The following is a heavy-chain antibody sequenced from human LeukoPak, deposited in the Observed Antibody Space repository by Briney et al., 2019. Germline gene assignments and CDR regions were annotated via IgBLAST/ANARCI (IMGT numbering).Heavy chain of an antibody. CDR3: ASGSTIYDILTGYYSSWFDP. CDR2: IIPIFGTA. J-gene: IGHJ5*02. V-gene: IGHV1-69*06. Sequence: GASVKVSCKASGGTFSSYAISWVRQAPGQELEWMGGIIPIFGTANYAQKFQGRVTITADKSTSTAYMELSSLRSEDTAVYYCASGSTIYDILTGYYSSWFDPWGQGTLVTVSS. D-gene: IGHD3-9*01. CDR1: GGTFSSYA.